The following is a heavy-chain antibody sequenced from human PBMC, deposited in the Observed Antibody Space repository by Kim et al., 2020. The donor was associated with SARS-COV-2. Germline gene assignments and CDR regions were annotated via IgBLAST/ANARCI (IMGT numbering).Heavy chain of an antibody. CDR2: IYYSGST. D-gene: IGHD1-26*01. CDR1: GGSISSYY. V-gene: IGHV4-59*01. CDR3: ARYVGIVGALDY. Sequence: SETLSLTCTVSGGSISSYYWSWIRQPPGKGLEWIGYIYYSGSTNNNPSLKSRVTISVDTSKNQFSLKLSSVTAADTAVYYCARYVGIVGALDYWGQGTLVTVSS. J-gene: IGHJ4*02.